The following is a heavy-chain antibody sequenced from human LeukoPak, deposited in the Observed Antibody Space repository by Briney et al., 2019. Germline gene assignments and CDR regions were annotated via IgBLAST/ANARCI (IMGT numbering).Heavy chain of an antibody. CDR3: ARGGGLGGYDSSGYSPSYCYYCMDV. Sequence: SVKVSCKASGCTFSSYTISWVRQAPGQGLEWMGRIIPILGIANYAQKFQGRVTITADKSTSTAYMELSSLRSEDTAVYYCARGGGLGGYDSSGYSPSYCYYCMDVWGKGTTVTVSS. V-gene: IGHV1-69*02. J-gene: IGHJ6*03. CDR2: IIPILGIA. CDR1: GCTFSSYT. D-gene: IGHD3-22*01.